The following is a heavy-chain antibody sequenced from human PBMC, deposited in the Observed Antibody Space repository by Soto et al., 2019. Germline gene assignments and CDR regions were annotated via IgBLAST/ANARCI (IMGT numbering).Heavy chain of an antibody. CDR2: IYYSGST. CDR3: ARIGLRIAPIDY. V-gene: IGHV4-31*03. J-gene: IGHJ4*02. D-gene: IGHD4-17*01. CDR1: GGSISSGGYY. Sequence: QVQLQESGPGLVKPSQTRSVTCTVSGGSISSGGYYWSWIRQHPGKGLEWIGYIYYSGSTYYNPSLKSRVTISVDTSKNQFSLKLSSVTAADTAVYYCARIGLRIAPIDYWGQGTLVTVSS.